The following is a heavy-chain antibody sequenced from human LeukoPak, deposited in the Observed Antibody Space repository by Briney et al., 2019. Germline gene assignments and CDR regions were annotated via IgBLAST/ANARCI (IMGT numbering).Heavy chain of an antibody. Sequence: PSETLSLTCTVSGGSISSGGYYWSWIRQHPGKGLEWIGYIYYSGSTYYNPSLKIRVTISVDTSKNQFSLKLSSVTAADTAVYYCARVIRFDSSGYYFKMGYYYGMDVWGQGTTITVSS. CDR3: ARVIRFDSSGYYFKMGYYYGMDV. CDR1: GGSISSGGYY. D-gene: IGHD3-22*01. J-gene: IGHJ6*02. CDR2: IYYSGST. V-gene: IGHV4-31*03.